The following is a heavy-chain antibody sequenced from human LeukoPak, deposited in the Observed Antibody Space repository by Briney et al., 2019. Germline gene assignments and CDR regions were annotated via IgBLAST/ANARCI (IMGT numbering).Heavy chain of an antibody. CDR3: ARGARGWYYY. Sequence: SETLSLTCTVSGGSISSYYWSWIRQPPGKGLEWIGYIYYSGSTNYNPSLKSRVTISVDPSKTQSALKLSSVTAADMAVYYCARGARGWYYYWGQGTLVTVSS. D-gene: IGHD6-19*01. CDR2: IYYSGST. J-gene: IGHJ4*02. V-gene: IGHV4-59*01. CDR1: GGSISSYY.